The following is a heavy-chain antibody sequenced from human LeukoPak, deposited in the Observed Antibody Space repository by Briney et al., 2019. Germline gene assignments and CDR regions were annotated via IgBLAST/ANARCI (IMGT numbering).Heavy chain of an antibody. CDR1: RGSISSSSYY. CDR3: ARYSNSSGWFDR. D-gene: IGHD6-6*01. Sequence: PSETLSLTCPVSRGSISSSSYYCVWIRQPPGKGLEWLGNIFYTGIPYYNPSLKSRVTISVDTSKNQFSLRLTSVTAADPAVYYCARYSNSSGWFDRRGQGTLVTVSS. CDR2: IFYTGIP. V-gene: IGHV4-39*01. J-gene: IGHJ5*02.